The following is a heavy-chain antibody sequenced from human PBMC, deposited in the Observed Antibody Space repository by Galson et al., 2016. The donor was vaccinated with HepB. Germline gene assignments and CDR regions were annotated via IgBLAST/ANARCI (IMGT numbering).Heavy chain of an antibody. D-gene: IGHD3-22*01. CDR1: GFGVGSTY. J-gene: IGHJ5*02. CDR2: IYSNGRT. CDR3: ARGPVVTYYSGPTWFDP. Sequence: SLRLSCAVSGFGVGSTYMNWVRQAPGEGLEWASVIYSNGRTYYADSVRGRFTVSRDRSENILYLQMNSLRVEDTAVYYCARGPVVTYYSGPTWFDPWGQGTLVTVSS. V-gene: IGHV3-53*01.